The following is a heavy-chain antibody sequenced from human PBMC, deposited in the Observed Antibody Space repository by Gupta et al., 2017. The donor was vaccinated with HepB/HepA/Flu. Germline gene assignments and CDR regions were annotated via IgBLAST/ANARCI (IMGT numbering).Heavy chain of an antibody. Sequence: QVQLVESGGGVVQPGRSLRLSCAASGFTFSSYGMHWVRQAPGKGLEWVAVISYDGSNKYYADSVKGRFTISRDNSKNTLYLQMNSLRAEDTAVYYCAKDKQYQHSHFDYWGQGTLVTVSS. CDR3: AKDKQYQHSHFDY. J-gene: IGHJ4*02. D-gene: IGHD2-2*01. CDR2: ISYDGSNK. CDR1: GFTFSSYG. V-gene: IGHV3-30*18.